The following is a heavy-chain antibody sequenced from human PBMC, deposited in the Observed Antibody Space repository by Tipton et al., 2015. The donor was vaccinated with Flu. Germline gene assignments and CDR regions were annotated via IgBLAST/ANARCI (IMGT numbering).Heavy chain of an antibody. D-gene: IGHD3-10*01. V-gene: IGHV4-4*07. CDR2: IYSSGST. J-gene: IGHJ4*02. Sequence: TLSLTCTVSGGSINSYYWSCIRQSAGKGLEWIGRIYSSGSTNYNPSLKSRVTMSVDTSKNQFSLKMCSVTAADTAVYYCARVSVRGESDYWGRGTRATVSS. CDR3: ARVSVRGESDY. CDR1: GGSINSYY.